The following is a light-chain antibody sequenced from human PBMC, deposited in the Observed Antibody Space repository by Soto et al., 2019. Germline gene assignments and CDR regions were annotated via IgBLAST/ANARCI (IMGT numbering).Light chain of an antibody. CDR3: QQYNNWPLT. CDR2: GAS. Sequence: EIVMTQSPATLSVSPGERATLSCRASQSVSRNLAWYQQKPGQAPSLLIYGASTRATGIPARFSGSGSGTEFTLTISSLQSEEFAVYYCQQYNNWPLTFGGGTKVEIK. CDR1: QSVSRN. J-gene: IGKJ4*01. V-gene: IGKV3-15*01.